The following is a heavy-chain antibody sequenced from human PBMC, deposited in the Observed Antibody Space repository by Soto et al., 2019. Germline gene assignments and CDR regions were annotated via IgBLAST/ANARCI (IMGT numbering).Heavy chain of an antibody. CDR1: GGSFSGYY. V-gene: IGHV4-34*01. CDR2: IYYSGST. Sequence: SETLSLTCAVYGGSFSGYYLSWIRQPPGKGLEWIEYIYYSGSTYYNPSLKSRVTMSVDTSKNQFSLNLSSVTAADTAVYYCARERTYYYDSSGYYSSKNWFDPWGQGTLVTVSS. D-gene: IGHD3-22*01. CDR3: ARERTYYYDSSGYYSSKNWFDP. J-gene: IGHJ5*02.